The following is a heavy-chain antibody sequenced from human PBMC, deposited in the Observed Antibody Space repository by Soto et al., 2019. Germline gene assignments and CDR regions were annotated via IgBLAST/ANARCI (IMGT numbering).Heavy chain of an antibody. CDR2: IYTSGST. CDR3: ARVGYDYGDYDYFDY. Sequence: SETLSLTCTVSGGSISSYYWSWIRQPAGKGLEWIGRIYTSGSTNYNPSLKSRVTMSVDTSKNQFSLKLSSVTAADTAVYYCARVGYDYGDYDYFDYWGQGTPVTVSS. CDR1: GGSISSYY. J-gene: IGHJ4*02. D-gene: IGHD4-17*01. V-gene: IGHV4-4*07.